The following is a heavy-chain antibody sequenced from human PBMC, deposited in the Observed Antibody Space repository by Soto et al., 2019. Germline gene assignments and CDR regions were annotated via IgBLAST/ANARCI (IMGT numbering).Heavy chain of an antibody. J-gene: IGHJ4*02. CDR1: GITVSTNY. CDR2: IYSEGKT. Sequence: EVQLVETGGGLIQPGGSLRLSCAASGITVSTNYMSWVRQAPGKGLEWVSVIYSEGKTFYADSVKGRFTISRDNSQKAVFVPVKGLRADERAVEWWGRIWGGGYYDSSGYMGVWGQGTLVTVSS. D-gene: IGHD3-22*01. V-gene: IGHV3-53*02. CDR3: GRIWGGGYYDSSGYMGV.